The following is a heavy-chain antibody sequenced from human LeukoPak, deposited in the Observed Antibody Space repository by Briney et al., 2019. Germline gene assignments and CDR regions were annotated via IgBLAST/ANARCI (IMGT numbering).Heavy chain of an antibody. D-gene: IGHD2-15*01. J-gene: IGHJ4*02. V-gene: IGHV4-38-2*02. Sequence: PSETLSLTCNVSGYSISNNYYWGWIRQPPGKGLEWIGSMHHSGSTFISPSLNSRVTISMQTSKNQFSLKLGSVTAADTAVYYCTRSTHRIRAAGGFDYWGQGTLVTVSS. CDR3: TRSTHRIRAAGGFDY. CDR1: GYSISNNYY. CDR2: MHHSGST.